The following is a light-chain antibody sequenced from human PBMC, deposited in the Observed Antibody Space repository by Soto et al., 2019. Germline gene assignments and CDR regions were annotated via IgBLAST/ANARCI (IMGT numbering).Light chain of an antibody. CDR1: QSLLHNNGKNY. V-gene: IGKV2-28*01. Sequence: DIVMTQSPLSLPVTPGEPASISCRSSQSLLHNNGKNYLDWYLQKPGQSPQLLIYLGSNRASGVADRFSGSGSGTDFTLKISSVEAEDVGVYYCMQALQTPPTFGGGTKVEIK. J-gene: IGKJ4*01. CDR3: MQALQTPPT. CDR2: LGS.